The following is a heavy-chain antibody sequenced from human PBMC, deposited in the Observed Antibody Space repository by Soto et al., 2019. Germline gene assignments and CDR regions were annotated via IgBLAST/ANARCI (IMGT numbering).Heavy chain of an antibody. D-gene: IGHD2-2*01. Sequence: GGSLRLSCAASGFTFSIYAMSWVRQAPGKGLEWVSVISGSGGSTYYADSVKGRFTISRDNSKNTLYLQMNSLRAEDTAVYYCAKHTSRTGYGMDVWGQGTTVTVSS. V-gene: IGHV3-23*01. CDR3: AKHTSRTGYGMDV. CDR2: ISGSGGST. J-gene: IGHJ6*02. CDR1: GFTFSIYA.